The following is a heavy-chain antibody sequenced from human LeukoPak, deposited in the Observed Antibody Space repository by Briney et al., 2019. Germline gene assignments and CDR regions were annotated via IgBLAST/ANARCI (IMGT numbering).Heavy chain of an antibody. J-gene: IGHJ6*03. CDR1: GYSISSGDY. Sequence: SETLSLTCGVSGYSISSGDYWGRIRQPPGKGLEWIGSVYYSGSTHYNPSLKSRVTISVDTSRNKFSLKLSSVTAADTTVYYXARAXLXXGELLSGYYYMDVWGKGTTVTVSS. CDR2: VYYSGST. D-gene: IGHD3-10*01. CDR3: ARAXLXXGELLSGYYYMDV. V-gene: IGHV4-38-2*01.